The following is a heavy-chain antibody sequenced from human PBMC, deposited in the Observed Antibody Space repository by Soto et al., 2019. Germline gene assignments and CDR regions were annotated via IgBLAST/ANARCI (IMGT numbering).Heavy chain of an antibody. V-gene: IGHV1-18*04. D-gene: IGHD3-3*01. CDR1: VFTSSG. CDR3: AREGILGLFDAYDL. CDR2: ISTHNGNT. Sequence: GASVKVSCKASVFTSSGISWVRQAPGQRLEWMGWISTHNGNTIYAQKFQGRVIMTMDTSTTTVYMELRSLRPDDTAVYLCAREGILGLFDAYDLWGQGTMVTVPS. J-gene: IGHJ3*01.